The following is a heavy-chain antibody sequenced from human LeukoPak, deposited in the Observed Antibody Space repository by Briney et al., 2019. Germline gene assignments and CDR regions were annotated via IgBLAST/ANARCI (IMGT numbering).Heavy chain of an antibody. CDR3: ARHGYSSSWITGEYFQH. J-gene: IGHJ1*01. CDR1: GYSFTSYW. D-gene: IGHD6-13*01. V-gene: IGHV5-51*01. CDR2: IYPGGSDT. Sequence: GESLKISCKGSGYSFTSYWIGWVRQMPGKGLEWMGIIYPGGSDTRYSPSFQGQVTISADKSISTAYLQWSSLKASDTAMYYCARHGYSSSWITGEYFQHWGQGTLVTVSS.